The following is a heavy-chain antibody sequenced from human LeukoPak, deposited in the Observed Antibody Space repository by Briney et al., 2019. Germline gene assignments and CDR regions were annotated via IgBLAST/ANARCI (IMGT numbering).Heavy chain of an antibody. CDR1: GGSISSYY. CDR3: ARAEIRGGIAVARYGMDV. J-gene: IGHJ6*02. V-gene: IGHV4-34*01. CDR2: INHSGST. Sequence: SETLSLTCTVSGGSISSYYWSWIRQPPGKGLEWIGEINHSGSTNYNPSLKSRVTISVDTSKNQFSLKLSSVTAADTAVYYCARAEIRGGIAVARYGMDVWGQGTTVTVSS. D-gene: IGHD6-19*01.